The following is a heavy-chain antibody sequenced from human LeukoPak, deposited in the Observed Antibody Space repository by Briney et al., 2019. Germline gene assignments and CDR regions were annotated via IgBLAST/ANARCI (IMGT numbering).Heavy chain of an antibody. CDR3: AREYRDYGSGSPDFFDY. D-gene: IGHD3-10*01. Sequence: NPSETLSLTCTVSGGSISSYYWSWIRQPPGKGLEWIGYIYYSGSTYYNPSLKSRVTISVDTSKNQFSLKLSSVTAADAAVYYCAREYRDYGSGSPDFFDYWGQGILVTVSS. CDR2: IYYSGST. CDR1: GGSISSYY. V-gene: IGHV4-59*06. J-gene: IGHJ4*02.